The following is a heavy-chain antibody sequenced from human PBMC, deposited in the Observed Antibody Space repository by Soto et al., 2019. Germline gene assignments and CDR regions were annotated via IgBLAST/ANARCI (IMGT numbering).Heavy chain of an antibody. CDR1: GGSISSSNW. V-gene: IGHV4-4*02. D-gene: IGHD6-13*01. J-gene: IGHJ4*02. CDR2: ISQSGDT. Sequence: QVQLQESGPGLVKPSGTLSLTCAVSGGSISSSNWWTWVRQPPGKGLEWIGEISQSGDTHYNSSLKSRISISVDMSKNQYSPRLSSVTAADTAVYYCARIVASAGFDWGQGTLVTVSS. CDR3: ARIVASAGFD.